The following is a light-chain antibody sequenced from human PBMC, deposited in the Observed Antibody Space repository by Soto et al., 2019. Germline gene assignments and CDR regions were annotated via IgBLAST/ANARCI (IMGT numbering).Light chain of an antibody. Sequence: EIVLTQSPATLSLSPGERATLSCRASQSVSSYLAWYQQKAGQAPRLLIYDASNRATGIPARFSGSGSGTDFTLTISSLEPEYFAVYYCQQRSNWPRETFDQGTKLEIK. CDR1: QSVSSY. J-gene: IGKJ2*01. V-gene: IGKV3-11*01. CDR3: QQRSNWPRET. CDR2: DAS.